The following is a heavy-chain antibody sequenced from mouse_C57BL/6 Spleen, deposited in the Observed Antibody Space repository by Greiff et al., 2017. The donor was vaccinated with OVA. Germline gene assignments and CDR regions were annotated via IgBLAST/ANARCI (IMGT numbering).Heavy chain of an antibody. D-gene: IGHD2-1*01. CDR3: ARFRNYDYAMDY. Sequence: EVQLQQSGPKLVKPGASVKISCKASGYTFTDYYMNWVKQSHGKSLEWIGDINPNNGGTSYNQKFKGKATLTVDKSSSTAYMELRSLTSEDSAVYYCARFRNYDYAMDYWGQGTSVTVSS. CDR2: INPNNGGT. V-gene: IGHV1-26*01. J-gene: IGHJ4*01. CDR1: GYTFTDYY.